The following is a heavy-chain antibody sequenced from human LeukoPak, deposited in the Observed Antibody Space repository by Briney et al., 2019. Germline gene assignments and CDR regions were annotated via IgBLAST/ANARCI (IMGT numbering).Heavy chain of an antibody. CDR3: ARSYCGGDCYPFDY. Sequence: SETLSLTCTVSGGSFSSTSYYWGWIRQPPGEGLEWIGSIFYSGSTYYNPSLKSRVTISVDTPKNQFSLKLSSVTAADTAVYYCARSYCGGDCYPFDYWGQGTLVTVSS. CDR1: GGSFSSTSYY. D-gene: IGHD2-21*01. J-gene: IGHJ4*02. V-gene: IGHV4-39*07. CDR2: IFYSGST.